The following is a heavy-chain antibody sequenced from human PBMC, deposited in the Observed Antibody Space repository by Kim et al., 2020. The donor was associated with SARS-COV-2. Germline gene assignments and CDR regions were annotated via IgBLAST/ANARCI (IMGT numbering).Heavy chain of an antibody. CDR2: ISAYNGNT. V-gene: IGHV1-18*01. CDR3: ATNPGYSSSWYPASHQYYYYYYGLAF. J-gene: IGHJ6*02. CDR1: GYTFTSYG. Sequence: ASVKVSCKASGYTFTSYGISWVRQAPGQGLEWMGWISAYNGNTNYAQKLQGRVTMTTDTSTSTAYMELRSLRSDDTAVYYCATNPGYSSSWYPASHQYYYYYYGLAFWCQGTMVPVSS. D-gene: IGHD6-13*01.